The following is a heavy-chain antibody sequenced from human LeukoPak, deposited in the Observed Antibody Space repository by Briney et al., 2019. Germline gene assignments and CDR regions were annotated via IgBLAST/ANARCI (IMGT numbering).Heavy chain of an antibody. D-gene: IGHD7-27*01. J-gene: IGHJ4*02. Sequence: SKTLSLTCTVSGGSITSSSYYWGWIRQPPGKGLEWIGSIDYSGSAFYNPSLKSRVTISVDTSKNKFSLRLSSVTAADTAVYYCAKDMGIRYFDYWGQGTLVTVSS. CDR2: IDYSGSA. CDR3: AKDMGIRYFDY. CDR1: GGSITSSSYY. V-gene: IGHV4-39*07.